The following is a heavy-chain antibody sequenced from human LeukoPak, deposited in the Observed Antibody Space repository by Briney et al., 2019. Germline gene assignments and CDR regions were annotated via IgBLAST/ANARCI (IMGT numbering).Heavy chain of an antibody. Sequence: GASVKVSCKASGYTFTSYGISWVRQAPGQGLEWMGGIIPIFGTANYAQKFQGRVTITADKSTSTAYMELSSLRSEDTAVYYCARGALPAAMINYFDYWGQGTLVTVSS. CDR2: IIPIFGTA. CDR1: GYTFTSYG. D-gene: IGHD2-2*01. CDR3: ARGALPAAMINYFDY. V-gene: IGHV1-69*06. J-gene: IGHJ4*02.